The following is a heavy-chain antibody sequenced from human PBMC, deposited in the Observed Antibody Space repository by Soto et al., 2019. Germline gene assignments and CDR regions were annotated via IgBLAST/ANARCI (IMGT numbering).Heavy chain of an antibody. J-gene: IGHJ4*02. Sequence: SGPTLVNPTQTLTLTCTFSGFSLSTSGVGVGWIRQPPGKALEWLALIYWADDKRYSPSLKSMLTITKDTSKNQVDLTMTNMDPVDTATYSCAHSPLLWFGGSCRSGPIFYYWGQGTLVTVSS. V-gene: IGHV2-5*02. D-gene: IGHD3-10*01. CDR1: GFSLSTSGVG. CDR3: AHSPLLWFGGSCRSGPIFYY. CDR2: IYWADDK.